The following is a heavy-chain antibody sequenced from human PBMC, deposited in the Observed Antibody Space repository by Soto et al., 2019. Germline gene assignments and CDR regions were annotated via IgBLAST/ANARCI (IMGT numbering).Heavy chain of an antibody. Sequence: QVQLQESGPGLVKPSETLSLTCTVSGGSISSYYWSWIRQPPGKGLEWIGYIYYSGSTNYNPSLKSRVTISVDTAKNQFSLTLSSVTAADTAVYYCAREALITIFGVVTDYYYYYMDVWGKGTTVTVSS. CDR3: AREALITIFGVVTDYYYYYMDV. J-gene: IGHJ6*03. CDR1: GGSISSYY. CDR2: IYYSGST. V-gene: IGHV4-59*01. D-gene: IGHD3-3*01.